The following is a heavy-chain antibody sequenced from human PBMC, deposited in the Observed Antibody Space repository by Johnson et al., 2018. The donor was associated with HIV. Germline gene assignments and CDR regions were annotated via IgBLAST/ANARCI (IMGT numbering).Heavy chain of an antibody. J-gene: IGHJ3*02. CDR2: IKQDGSEK. Sequence: VQLVESGGGLVQPGGSLRLSCAASGFTFSSYWMSWVRQAPGKGLEWVANIKQDGSEKYYADSVKGRFTISRDNSKNTLYLQMNSLRAEDTAVYYCARGDGATGYHDAFDIWGQGTMVTVSS. CDR1: GFTFSSYW. CDR3: ARGDGATGYHDAFDI. D-gene: IGHD1-26*01. V-gene: IGHV3-7*01.